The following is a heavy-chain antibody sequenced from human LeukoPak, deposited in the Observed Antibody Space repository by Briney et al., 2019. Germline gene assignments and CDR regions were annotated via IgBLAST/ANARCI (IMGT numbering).Heavy chain of an antibody. V-gene: IGHV1-18*01. Sequence: ASVKVSCKASGYTFTSYGISWVRQAPGQGLEWMGWISAYNGNTNYAQKLLGRVTMTTDTSTSTAYVELRSLRSDDTAVYYCARVNYYDSSGYYHSPLDYWGQGTLVTVSS. J-gene: IGHJ4*02. D-gene: IGHD3-22*01. CDR1: GYTFTSYG. CDR2: ISAYNGNT. CDR3: ARVNYYDSSGYYHSPLDY.